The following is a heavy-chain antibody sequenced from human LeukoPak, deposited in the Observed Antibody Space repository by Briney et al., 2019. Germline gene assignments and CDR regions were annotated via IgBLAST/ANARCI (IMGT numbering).Heavy chain of an antibody. Sequence: GGSLRLSCAASGFTFSSYSMSWVRQAPGKGLEWVSYISSSSSTIYYVDSVKGRFTISRDNAKNPLYLQMNSLRAEDTAVYYCARAWAYGGYYWGQGTLVTVSS. CDR1: GFTFSSYS. CDR2: ISSSSSTI. J-gene: IGHJ4*02. V-gene: IGHV3-48*04. CDR3: ARAWAYGGYY. D-gene: IGHD4/OR15-4a*01.